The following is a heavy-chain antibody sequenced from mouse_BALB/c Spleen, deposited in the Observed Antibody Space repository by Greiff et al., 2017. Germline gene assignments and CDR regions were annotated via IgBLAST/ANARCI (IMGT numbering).Heavy chain of an antibody. J-gene: IGHJ3*01. CDR2: IDPFNGGT. D-gene: IGHD1-2*01. CDR1: GYSFTSYY. Sequence: VQLKQSGPELMKPGASVKISCKASGYSFTSYYMHWVKQSHGKSLEWIGYIDPFNGGTSYNQKFKGKATLTVDKSSSTAYMHLSSLTSEDSAVYYCARSFTTAEGFAYWGQGTLVTVSA. CDR3: ARSFTTAEGFAY. V-gene: IGHV1S135*01.